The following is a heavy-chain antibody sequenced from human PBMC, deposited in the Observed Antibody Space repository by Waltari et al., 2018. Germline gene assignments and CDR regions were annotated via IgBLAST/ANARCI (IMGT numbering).Heavy chain of an antibody. J-gene: IGHJ2*01. CDR1: GGSISSHY. D-gene: IGHD4-17*01. V-gene: IGHV4-59*11. CDR3: ARYEMTTVSYFDL. Sequence: QVQLQESGPGLVKPSETLSLTCTVSGGSISSHYWSWIRQPPGKGLGLIGVIYYSWSTNYNPSLVGRVTRSVDTSKDQFSLKLSSVTAADTAVYFCARYEMTTVSYFDLWGRGTLVTVSS. CDR2: IYYSWST.